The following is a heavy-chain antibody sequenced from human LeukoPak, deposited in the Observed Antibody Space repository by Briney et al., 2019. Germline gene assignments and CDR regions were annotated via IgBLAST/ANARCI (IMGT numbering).Heavy chain of an antibody. CDR3: ARDCSSTSCDTDY. J-gene: IGHJ4*02. V-gene: IGHV3-11*04. CDR1: GFTFSDSY. Sequence: KTGGSLRLSCAASGFTFSDSYMTWIRQAPGKGLEWVSYISNSGTSIFYADSVKGRFTTSRDNAKNSVYLQMNSLRAVYTAVYYCARDCSSTSCDTDYWGQRTLVTVSS. D-gene: IGHD2-2*01. CDR2: ISNSGTSI.